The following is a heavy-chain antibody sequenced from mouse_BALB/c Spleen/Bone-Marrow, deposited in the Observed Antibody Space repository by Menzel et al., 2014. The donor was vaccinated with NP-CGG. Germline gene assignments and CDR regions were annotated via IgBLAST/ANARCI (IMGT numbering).Heavy chain of an antibody. Sequence: QVQLQQSGAELAKPGASVKMSCKASGYTFTDYWMHWVKQRPGQGLEWLGYINPSTGYTEYNQKFKDKATLTVDKSSSTAYMQLSSPTSEDSAVYYCTRREGNYAFAYWGQGTLVTVSA. CDR2: INPSTGYT. D-gene: IGHD2-1*01. CDR3: TRREGNYAFAY. CDR1: GYTFTDYW. J-gene: IGHJ3*01. V-gene: IGHV1-7*01.